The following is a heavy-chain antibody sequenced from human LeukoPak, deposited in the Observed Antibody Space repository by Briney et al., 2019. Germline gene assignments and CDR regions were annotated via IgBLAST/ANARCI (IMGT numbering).Heavy chain of an antibody. J-gene: IGHJ6*02. CDR1: GFTFSSYA. D-gene: IGHD3-3*01. V-gene: IGHV3-23*01. CDR3: AKDLSAPYGMDV. Sequence: GGSLRLSCAASGFTFSSYAMSWVRQAPGKGLEWVSAISGSGGSTYYADSVKGRLTISRDNSENTLYLQMNSLRAEDTAVYYCAKDLSAPYGMDVWGQGTTVTVSS. CDR2: ISGSGGST.